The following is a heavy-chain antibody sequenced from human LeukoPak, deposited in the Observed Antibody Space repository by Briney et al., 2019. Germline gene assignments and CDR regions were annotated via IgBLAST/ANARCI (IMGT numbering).Heavy chain of an antibody. J-gene: IGHJ4*02. D-gene: IGHD6-19*01. CDR3: ARGREEKYSSGKLYYFDY. CDR2: ISAYNGNT. V-gene: IGHV1-18*04. Sequence: ASVKVSCKASGYTFTGYYMHWVRQAPGQGLEWMGWISAYNGNTNYAQKLQGRVTMTTDTSTSTAYMELRSLRSDDTAVYYCARGREEKYSSGKLYYFDYWGQGTLVTVSS. CDR1: GYTFTGYY.